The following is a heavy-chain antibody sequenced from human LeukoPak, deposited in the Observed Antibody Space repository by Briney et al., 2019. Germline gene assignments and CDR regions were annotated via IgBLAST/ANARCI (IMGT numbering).Heavy chain of an antibody. Sequence: SVKVSCKASGGTFRSYAISWVRQAPGQGLEWMGGIIPIFGTANYAQKFQGRVTITADESTSTAYMELSSLRSEDTAVYYCASHYYDSSGYYYGFDYWGQGTLVTVSS. CDR3: ASHYYDSSGYYYGFDY. D-gene: IGHD3-22*01. J-gene: IGHJ4*02. CDR1: GGTFRSYA. V-gene: IGHV1-69*13. CDR2: IIPIFGTA.